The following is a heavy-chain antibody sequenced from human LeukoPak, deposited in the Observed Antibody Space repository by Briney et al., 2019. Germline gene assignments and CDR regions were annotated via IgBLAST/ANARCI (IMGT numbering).Heavy chain of an antibody. CDR1: GFTFSSYG. D-gene: IGHD3-10*01. V-gene: IGHV3-30*02. CDR3: AKGEWAYYYGSGSYSVY. CDR2: IRYDGSNK. Sequence: PGGSLRLSCAASGFTFSSYGMHWVRRAPGKGLEWVAFIRYDGSNKYYADSVKGRFTISRDNSKNTLYLQMTSLRTEDTAVYYCAKGEWAYYYGSGSYSVYWGQGTLVTVSS. J-gene: IGHJ4*02.